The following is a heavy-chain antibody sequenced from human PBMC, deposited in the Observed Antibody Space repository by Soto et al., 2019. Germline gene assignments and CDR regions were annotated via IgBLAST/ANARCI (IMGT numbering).Heavy chain of an antibody. Sequence: QVQLVQSGAEVKKPGSSVKVSCKASGGTFSSYAISWVRQAPGQGLEWMGGIIPIFGTANDAQKFQGRVTITADESTRTAYMELSSLSSEDTAVYYCARVEYSSSSREYYFDYWGQGTLVTVSS. CDR1: GGTFSSYA. V-gene: IGHV1-69*12. D-gene: IGHD6-6*01. CDR3: ARVEYSSSSREYYFDY. CDR2: IIPIFGTA. J-gene: IGHJ4*02.